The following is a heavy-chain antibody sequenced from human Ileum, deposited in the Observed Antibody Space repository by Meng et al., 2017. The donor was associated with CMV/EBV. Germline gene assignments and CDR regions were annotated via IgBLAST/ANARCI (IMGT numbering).Heavy chain of an antibody. Sequence: GGSLRLSCAPSGFTFSTYRMDWVRQAPGKGLEWVANIKQDGSEENYLDSVKGRFSISRDDAKNTLYLQMDSLRVEDTAVYYCGGGSGWIFDYWGQGALVTVSS. D-gene: IGHD2-2*03. CDR3: GGGSGWIFDY. V-gene: IGHV3-7*01. J-gene: IGHJ4*02. CDR1: GFTFSTYR. CDR2: IKQDGSEE.